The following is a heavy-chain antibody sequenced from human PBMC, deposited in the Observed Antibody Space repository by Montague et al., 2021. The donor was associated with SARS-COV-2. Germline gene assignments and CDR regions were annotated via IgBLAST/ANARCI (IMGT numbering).Heavy chain of an antibody. V-gene: IGHV4-34*01. J-gene: IGHJ3*01. D-gene: IGHD3-3*01. Sequence: WIGEINHTGSATYNPSLKGRVTLSRDTSKDQFSLKLQSVTPADTGVYYCARGQVTISGVLTFIPAAGHLDGWGQGTSVTVSS. CDR3: ARGQVTISGVLTFIPAAGHLDG. CDR2: INHTGSA.